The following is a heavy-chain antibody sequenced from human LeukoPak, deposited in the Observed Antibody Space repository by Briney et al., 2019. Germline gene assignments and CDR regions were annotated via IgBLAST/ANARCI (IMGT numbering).Heavy chain of an antibody. CDR1: GGSINSGDYY. J-gene: IGHJ4*02. CDR2: IFYSGNT. Sequence: SSETLSLTCTVSGGSINSGDYYWSWIRQPPGKGLEWIGYIFYSGNTYYNPSLKSRVIISIDTSKNQFSLRLSSVTAADTAVYYWATTAGNGPAYWGQGTLVTVS. CDR3: ATTAGNGPAY. V-gene: IGHV4-30-4*08. D-gene: IGHD6-13*01.